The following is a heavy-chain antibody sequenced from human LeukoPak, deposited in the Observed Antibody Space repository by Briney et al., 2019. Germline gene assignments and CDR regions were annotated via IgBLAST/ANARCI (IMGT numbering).Heavy chain of an antibody. CDR3: AKASGIAVAGTSSYYYYYYMDV. V-gene: IGHV3-20*04. Sequence: PGGSLRLSCAASGFTFSSHGMSWVRQAPGKGLEWVSGINWNGADIDYADSVKGRFTISRDNAKNSLYLQMNSLRAEDTALYYCAKASGIAVAGTSSYYYYYYMDVWGKGTTVTISS. J-gene: IGHJ6*03. D-gene: IGHD6-19*01. CDR1: GFTFSSHG. CDR2: INWNGADI.